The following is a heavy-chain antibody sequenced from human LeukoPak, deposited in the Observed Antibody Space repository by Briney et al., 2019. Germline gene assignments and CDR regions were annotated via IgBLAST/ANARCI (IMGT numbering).Heavy chain of an antibody. D-gene: IGHD6-6*01. CDR2: ISSSSSTI. Sequence: GGSLRLSCAASGFTFSSYSMNWVRQAPGKGLEWVSYISSSSSTIYYADSVKGRFAISRDNAENSLYLQMNSLRDEDTAVYYCARVRGSSSYYFDYWGQGTLVTVPS. CDR1: GFTFSSYS. CDR3: ARVRGSSSYYFDY. V-gene: IGHV3-48*02. J-gene: IGHJ4*02.